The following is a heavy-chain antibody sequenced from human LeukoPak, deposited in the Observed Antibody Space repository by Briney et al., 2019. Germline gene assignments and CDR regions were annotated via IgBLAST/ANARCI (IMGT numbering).Heavy chain of an antibody. CDR2: ISAYNGNT. V-gene: IGHV1-18*01. J-gene: IGHJ5*02. CDR3: ARVMLSSITFDP. CDR1: GYTFTSYG. D-gene: IGHD3-10*01. Sequence: ASVKVSCKASGYTFTSYGISWVRQAPGQGLEWMGWISAYNGNTNYAQKLQGRVTMTTDTSTSTAYMALRSLRSEATTVYYSARVMLSSITFDPWGQGPLVTVPP.